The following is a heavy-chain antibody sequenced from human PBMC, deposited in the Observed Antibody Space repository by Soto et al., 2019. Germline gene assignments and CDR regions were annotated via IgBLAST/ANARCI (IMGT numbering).Heavy chain of an antibody. CDR3: VRGGSNSAS. CDR1: GFTFSDSW. V-gene: IGHV3-7*01. CDR2: IKPDESEK. J-gene: IGHJ4*01. D-gene: IGHD4-4*01. Sequence: EVQLVESGGGLVQPGGSLRLYCTPSGFTFSDSWMTWVRQAPGKGREWVARIKPDESEKKYADSVKCGFSISRDDAKNSMYYQIDSLRGEDTAVYYCVRGGSNSASWGHGTLVTVSS.